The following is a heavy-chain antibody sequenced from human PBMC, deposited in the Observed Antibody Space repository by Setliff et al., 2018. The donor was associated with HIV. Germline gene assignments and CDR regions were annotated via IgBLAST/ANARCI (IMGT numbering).Heavy chain of an antibody. D-gene: IGHD3-10*01. CDR2: IISMFGTA. Sequence: ASVKVSCKASGGTFSRDAISWVRQALGQGLEWMGGIISMFGTANYAQKFQGRVTITADESTNTAYMELSSLRSEDTAVYYCARDREAEGDAFDIWGQGTMVTVSS. J-gene: IGHJ3*02. CDR3: ARDREAEGDAFDI. V-gene: IGHV1-69*13. CDR1: GGTFSRDA.